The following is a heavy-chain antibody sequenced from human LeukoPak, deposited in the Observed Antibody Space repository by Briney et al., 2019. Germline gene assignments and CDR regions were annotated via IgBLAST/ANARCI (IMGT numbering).Heavy chain of an antibody. V-gene: IGHV4-39*07. CDR2: ISGSISYSDT. CDR1: GRSIRSSFY. CDR3: ARRRIFDAFDI. Sequence: SETLSLTCSVSGRSIRSSFYWGWIRQPPGKGLEWIASISGSISYSDTYYNPSLKSRVTISVDTSKNQFSLKLSSVTAADTAVYYCARRRIFDAFDIWGQGTMVTVSS. J-gene: IGHJ3*02.